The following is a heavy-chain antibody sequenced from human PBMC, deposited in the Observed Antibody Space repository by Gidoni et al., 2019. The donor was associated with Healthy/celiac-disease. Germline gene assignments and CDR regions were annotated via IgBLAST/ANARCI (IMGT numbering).Heavy chain of an antibody. CDR3: ARAILSSSRQNKYYYYYYGMDV. J-gene: IGHJ6*02. Sequence: QVQLAQSGAEVKKPGASVKVSCKASGYTFTSYYMHWVRQAAGQGLEWMGIINPSGGSTSYAQKFQGRVTMTRDTSTSTVYMELSSLRSEDTAVYYCARAILSSSRQNKYYYYYYGMDVWGQGTTVTVSS. CDR1: GYTFTSYY. CDR2: INPSGGST. V-gene: IGHV1-46*01. D-gene: IGHD6-13*01.